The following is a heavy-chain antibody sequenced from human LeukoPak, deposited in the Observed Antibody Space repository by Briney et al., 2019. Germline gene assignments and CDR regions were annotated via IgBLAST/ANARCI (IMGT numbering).Heavy chain of an antibody. D-gene: IGHD5-12*01. CDR1: GGSISSGGYY. V-gene: IGHV4-31*03. CDR3: ASVRGYSGYDWSPYYYYGMDV. Sequence: PSETLSLTCTVSGGSISSGGYYWSWVRQHPGKGLEWIGYIYYSGSTYYNPSLKSRVTISVYTSKNQFSLKLSSVTAADTAVYYCASVRGYSGYDWSPYYYYGMDVWGQGTTVTVSS. J-gene: IGHJ6*02. CDR2: IYYSGST.